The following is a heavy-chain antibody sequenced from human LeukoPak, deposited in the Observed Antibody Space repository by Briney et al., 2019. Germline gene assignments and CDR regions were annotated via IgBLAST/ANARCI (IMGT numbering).Heavy chain of an antibody. CDR1: GVSISSSNW. J-gene: IGHJ5*02. CDR2: IYHSGST. CDR3: ARMLEGNNWFDP. Sequence: PSGTLSLTCAVSGVSISSSNWWSWVRQPPGQGLEWIGEIYHSGSTNYNPSLKSRVTISVDKSKNQFSLKLSSVTAADTAVYYCARMLEGNNWFDPWGQGTLVTVSS. D-gene: IGHD1-1*01. V-gene: IGHV4-4*02.